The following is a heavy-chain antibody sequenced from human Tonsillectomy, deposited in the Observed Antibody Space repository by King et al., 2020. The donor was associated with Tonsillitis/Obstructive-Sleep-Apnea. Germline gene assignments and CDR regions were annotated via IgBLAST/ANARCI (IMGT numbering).Heavy chain of an antibody. CDR3: AHTPKSIYDFWSGYDYYYYYMDV. J-gene: IGHJ6*03. V-gene: IGHV2-5*02. D-gene: IGHD3-3*01. CDR1: GFSLSTSGVG. Sequence: VTLKESGPTLVKPTQTLTLTCTFSGFSLSTSGVGVGWVRQPPGKALEWLAFIYWADDNRYSPSLKSRLTITKDTSKNQVVLTMTNMDPVDTATYYCAHTPKSIYDFWSGYDYYYYYMDVWGKGTTVTVSS. CDR2: IYWADDN.